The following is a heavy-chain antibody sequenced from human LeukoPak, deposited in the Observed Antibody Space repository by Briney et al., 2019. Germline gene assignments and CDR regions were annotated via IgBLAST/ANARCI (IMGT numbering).Heavy chain of an antibody. J-gene: IGHJ4*02. V-gene: IGHV4-59*01. D-gene: IGHD3-9*01. CDR2: IYYSGST. CDR3: AXXXXXXFDTPYRYFDY. CDR1: GGSIDTYY. Sequence: SETLSLTCTISGGSIDTYYWSWIRQPPGRGLEWIGYIYYSGSTSYNPSLKSRVTMSLDTSKNQFSLKLRSVTAADTAVYYCAXXXXXXFDTPYRYFDYWAQGTLVTVSS.